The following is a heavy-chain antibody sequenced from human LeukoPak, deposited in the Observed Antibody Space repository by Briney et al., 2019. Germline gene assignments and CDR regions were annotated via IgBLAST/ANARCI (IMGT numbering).Heavy chain of an antibody. CDR3: ARLSAYYYGSYFYYYMDV. Sequence: GGSLRLSCAASGFSFSGYWMSWVRQAPGKGPEWVANIKQDGSEKYSVDSVKGRFTISRDNAKNSVFLQMSSLRAEDTALYYCARLSAYYYGSYFYYYMDVWGRGTTVTVSS. J-gene: IGHJ6*03. V-gene: IGHV3-7*01. CDR1: GFSFSGYW. CDR2: IKQDGSEK. D-gene: IGHD3-10*01.